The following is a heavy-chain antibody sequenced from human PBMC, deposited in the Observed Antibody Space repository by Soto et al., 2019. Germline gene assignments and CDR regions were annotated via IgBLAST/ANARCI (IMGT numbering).Heavy chain of an antibody. CDR2: ISPGSRYP. V-gene: IGHV3-11*06. Sequence: GGSLRLSCAGSGFTFVDSYMSWIRQAPGKGLEWLSYISPGSRYPAYADSVKGRFTISRDNAKRSPYLQMMSLTAEDTAIYYCVRGGGGGLIDPWGQGTMVTVSS. CDR3: VRGGGGGLIDP. D-gene: IGHD2-15*01. J-gene: IGHJ5*02. CDR1: GFTFVDSY.